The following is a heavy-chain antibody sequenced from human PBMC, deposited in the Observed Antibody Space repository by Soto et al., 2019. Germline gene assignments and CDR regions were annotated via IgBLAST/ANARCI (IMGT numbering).Heavy chain of an antibody. D-gene: IGHD1-26*01. Sequence: SGPTLVNPTQTLTLTCTFSGFSLSTSGVGVGWIRQPPGKAPEWLILIYWDDSKRYNPSLQNRLTITKDTSKNQVVLTMSNMDPVDTGTYYCARRLVGRGFDYWGQ. CDR2: IYWDDSK. V-gene: IGHV2-5*02. CDR3: ARRLVGRGFDY. CDR1: GFSLSTSGVG. J-gene: IGHJ4*02.